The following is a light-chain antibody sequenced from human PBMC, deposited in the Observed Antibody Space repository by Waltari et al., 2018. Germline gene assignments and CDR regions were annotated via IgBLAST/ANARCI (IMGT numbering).Light chain of an antibody. J-gene: IGLJ2*01. Sequence: SYELTQPSSVSVSPGQTARITCSGNVLTKKYARWFQQKPGQAPMLVIYRDSERPSGIPERFSGSSSGTTVTLTISGAQVEDEADYYCYSAADNNPLFGGGTKLTVL. CDR3: YSAADNNPL. V-gene: IGLV3-27*01. CDR2: RDS. CDR1: VLTKKY.